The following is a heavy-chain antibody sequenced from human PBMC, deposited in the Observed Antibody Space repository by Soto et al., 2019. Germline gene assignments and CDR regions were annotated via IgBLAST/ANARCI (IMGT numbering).Heavy chain of an antibody. CDR3: ARDPGYCSSTSCYPDWFDP. D-gene: IGHD2-2*01. CDR1: GYTFTSYG. J-gene: IGHJ5*02. V-gene: IGHV1-18*04. CDR2: ISAYNGNT. Sequence: ASVKVSCKASGYTFTSYGISWVRQAPGQGLEWMGWISAYNGNTNYAQKLQGRVTMTTDTSTSTAYMELRSLRSDDTAVYYCARDPGYCSSTSCYPDWFDPWGQGTLVTVYS.